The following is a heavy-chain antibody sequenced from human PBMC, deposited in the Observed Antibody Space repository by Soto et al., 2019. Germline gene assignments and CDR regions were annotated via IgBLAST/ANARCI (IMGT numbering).Heavy chain of an antibody. D-gene: IGHD6-13*01. Sequence: GGSLRLSCAASGFTFSSYSMNWVRQAPGKGLEWVSYISSSSSTIYYADSVKGRFTISRDNAKNSLYLQMNSLRAEDTAVYYCARDVRGAAAGSYYYYYYMDVWGKGTTVTVSS. CDR2: ISSSSSTI. J-gene: IGHJ6*03. CDR1: GFTFSSYS. V-gene: IGHV3-48*01. CDR3: ARDVRGAAAGSYYYYYYMDV.